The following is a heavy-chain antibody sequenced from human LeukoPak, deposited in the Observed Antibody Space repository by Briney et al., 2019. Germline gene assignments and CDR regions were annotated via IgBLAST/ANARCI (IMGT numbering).Heavy chain of an antibody. D-gene: IGHD3-3*01. CDR3: ARQDTIFGVVISVFFDY. V-gene: IGHV4-39*01. CDR2: IYYSGST. Sequence: PSETLSLTCTVSGGSISSSSYYWGWIRQPPGKGLEWIGSIYYSGSTYYNPSLKSRVTISVDTSKNQFSLKLSSVTAADTAVHYCARQDTIFGVVISVFFDYWGQGTLVTVSS. J-gene: IGHJ4*02. CDR1: GGSISSSSYY.